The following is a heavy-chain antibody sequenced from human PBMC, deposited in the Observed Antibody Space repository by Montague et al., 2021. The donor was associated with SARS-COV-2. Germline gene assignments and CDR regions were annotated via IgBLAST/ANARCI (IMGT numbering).Heavy chain of an antibody. D-gene: IGHD2-21*01. CDR2: INHSGST. V-gene: IGHV4-34*01. CDR1: GGSFSGYY. J-gene: IGHJ6*03. CDR3: ARKVEDVVVIVMVPLSYYYMDV. Sequence: SETLSLTCAVYGGSFSGYYWCWIRHPPATGLEWIGEINHSGSTNYNPSLKRRATISVDTSKNQFSLKLSSVTAADTAVYYCARKVEDVVVIVMVPLSYYYMDVWGKGTTVTVSS.